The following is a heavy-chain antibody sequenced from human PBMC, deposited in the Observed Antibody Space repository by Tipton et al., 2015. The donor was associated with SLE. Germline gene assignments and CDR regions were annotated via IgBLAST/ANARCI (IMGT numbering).Heavy chain of an antibody. CDR3: ARRTMVVAANGMDV. V-gene: IGHV4-34*01. D-gene: IGHD2-15*01. J-gene: IGHJ6*02. CDR2: INHSGST. CDR1: GGSFSGYY. Sequence: TLSFTCTVYGGSFSGYYWSWIRQPPGKGLEWIGEINHSGSTNYNPSLKSRVTISVDTSKNQFSLKLSSATAADTAVYYCARRTMVVAANGMDVWGQGTTVTVSS.